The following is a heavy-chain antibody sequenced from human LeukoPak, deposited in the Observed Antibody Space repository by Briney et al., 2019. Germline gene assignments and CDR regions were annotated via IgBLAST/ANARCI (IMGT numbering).Heavy chain of an antibody. D-gene: IGHD1-14*01. V-gene: IGHV3-30*03. J-gene: IGHJ3*02. CDR2: ISYDGSNK. CDR1: GFTFSSYG. Sequence: GGSLRLSCAASGFTFSSYGMHWVRQAPGKGLEWVAVISYDGSNKYYADSVKGRFTISRDNSKNTLYLQMSSLRAEDTAVYYCARPEVFDIWGQGTMVTVSS. CDR3: ARPEVFDI.